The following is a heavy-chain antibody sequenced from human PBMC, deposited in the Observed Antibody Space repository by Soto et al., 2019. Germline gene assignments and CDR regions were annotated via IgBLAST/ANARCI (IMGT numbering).Heavy chain of an antibody. CDR1: GGSISSSSYY. CDR2: IYYSGST. J-gene: IGHJ4*02. D-gene: IGHD3-10*01. V-gene: IGHV4-39*01. Sequence: SETLSLTCTVSGGSISSSSYYWGWIRQPPGKGLEWIGSIYYSGSTYYNPSLKSRVTISVDTSKNQFSLKLSSVTAADTAVYYCARQESDGGDYWGQGTLVTVS. CDR3: ARQESDGGDY.